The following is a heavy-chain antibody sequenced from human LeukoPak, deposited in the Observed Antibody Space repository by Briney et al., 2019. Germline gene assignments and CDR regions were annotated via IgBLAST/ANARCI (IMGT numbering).Heavy chain of an antibody. Sequence: PSETLSLTCTVSGYSISSGYYWGWIRQPPGKGLEWIGSIYHSGSTYYSPSLKSRVTISVDTSKNQFSLKLSSVTAADTAVYYCARSLSYYYGSGRDGYFDYWGQGTLVTVSS. D-gene: IGHD3-10*01. CDR3: ARSLSYYYGSGRDGYFDY. CDR2: IYHSGST. J-gene: IGHJ4*02. V-gene: IGHV4-38-2*02. CDR1: GYSISSGYY.